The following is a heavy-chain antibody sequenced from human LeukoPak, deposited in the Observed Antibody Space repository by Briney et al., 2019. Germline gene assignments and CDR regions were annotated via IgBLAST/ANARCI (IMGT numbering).Heavy chain of an antibody. D-gene: IGHD4-17*01. CDR3: ASHDYGDYVSAFDI. Sequence: LPGGSLRLSCAASGFTFSSYAVHWVRQAPGKGLEWVAVISYDGSNKYYADSVKGRFTISRDNSKNTLYLQMNSLRAEDTAVYYCASHDYGDYVSAFDIWGQGTMVTVSS. CDR1: GFTFSSYA. J-gene: IGHJ3*02. V-gene: IGHV3-30-3*01. CDR2: ISYDGSNK.